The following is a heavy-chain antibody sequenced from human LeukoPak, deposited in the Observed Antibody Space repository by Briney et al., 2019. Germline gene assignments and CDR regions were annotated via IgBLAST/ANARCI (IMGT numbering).Heavy chain of an antibody. V-gene: IGHV3-48*02. D-gene: IGHD2-2*01. Sequence: PGGSLRLSCAASAFTLSSYSMNWVRQAPGKGLEWISYIGISPTSVHYADPVKGRFTISRDNAKNSLYLQMNSLRDEDTAVYYCARDSHYAFDYWGQGTLVTVSS. J-gene: IGHJ4*02. CDR2: IGISPTSV. CDR1: AFTLSSYS. CDR3: ARDSHYAFDY.